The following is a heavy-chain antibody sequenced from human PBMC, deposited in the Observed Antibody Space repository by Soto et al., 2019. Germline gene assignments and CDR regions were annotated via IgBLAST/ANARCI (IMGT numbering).Heavy chain of an antibody. CDR1: GFTFDDYA. J-gene: IGHJ6*02. D-gene: IGHD5-18*01. CDR2: ISGDGGST. CDR3: AKDITRGYSYGHYCYYGMDV. Sequence: GGSLRLSCAASGFTFDDYAMHWVRQAPGKGLEWVSLISGDGGSTYYADSVKGRFTISRDNSNNSLYLQKNSLRTEDTALYYCAKDITRGYSYGHYCYYGMDVWGQGTTVTVSS. V-gene: IGHV3-43*02.